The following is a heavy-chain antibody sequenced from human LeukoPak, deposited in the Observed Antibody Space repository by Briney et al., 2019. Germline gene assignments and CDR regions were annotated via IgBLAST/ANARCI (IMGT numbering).Heavy chain of an antibody. CDR2: VHYSRST. D-gene: IGHD3-22*01. CDR1: GGSIRSYY. V-gene: IGHV4-59*12. CDR3: ARLYYDSSGHDY. J-gene: IGHJ4*02. Sequence: SETLSLTCTVSGGSIRSYYWSWIRQPPGKGLEWIGYVHYSRSTNYNPSLKSRVTISVDKSKNQFSLKLSSVTAADTAVYYCARLYYDSSGHDYWGQGTLVTVSS.